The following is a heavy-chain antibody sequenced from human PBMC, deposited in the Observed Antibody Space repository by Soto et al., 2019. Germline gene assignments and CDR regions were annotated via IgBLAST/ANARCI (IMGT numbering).Heavy chain of an antibody. CDR3: AKASRYCSGDTCYEIDY. D-gene: IGHD2-15*01. V-gene: IGHV3-30*18. Sequence: QVQLVESGGGVVQPGRSLRLSCAASGFTFSAYGMHWVHQAPGKGLEWVAVTSYDGSNKYYADSVKGRFTISRDNSKNTLYLQMNSLRAEDTAVYYCAKASRYCSGDTCYEIDYWGQGTLVTVSS. J-gene: IGHJ4*02. CDR1: GFTFSAYG. CDR2: TSYDGSNK.